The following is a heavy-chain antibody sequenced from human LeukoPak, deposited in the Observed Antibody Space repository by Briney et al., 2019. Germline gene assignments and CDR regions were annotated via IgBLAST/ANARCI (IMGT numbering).Heavy chain of an antibody. CDR3: AKDPRSSASGPAEYFQH. CDR2: ISGSGGST. D-gene: IGHD3-22*01. V-gene: IGHV3-23*01. CDR1: GFTFSSYA. Sequence: GGSLRLSCAASGFTFSSYAMSRVRQAPGKGLEWVSAISGSGGSTYYADSVKGRFTISRDNSKNTLYLQMNSLRAEDTAVYYCAKDPRSSASGPAEYFQHWGQGTLVTVSS. J-gene: IGHJ1*01.